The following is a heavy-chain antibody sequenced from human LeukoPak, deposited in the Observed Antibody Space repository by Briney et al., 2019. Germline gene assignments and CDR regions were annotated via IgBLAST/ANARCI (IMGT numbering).Heavy chain of an antibody. CDR3: ARDLIAVAGMDY. D-gene: IGHD6-19*01. V-gene: IGHV1-18*01. Sequence: ASVKVSCKASGYTFTGYGISWVRQAPGQGLEWMGWITTYNGNTNFAQKVQGRVTMTTDTSTSTAYMELRSLRSDDTAVYYCARDLIAVAGMDYWGQGTLVTVSS. CDR2: ITTYNGNT. J-gene: IGHJ4*02. CDR1: GYTFTGYG.